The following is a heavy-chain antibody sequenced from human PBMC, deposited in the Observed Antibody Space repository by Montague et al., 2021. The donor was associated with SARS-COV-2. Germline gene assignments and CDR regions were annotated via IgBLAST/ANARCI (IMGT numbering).Heavy chain of an antibody. D-gene: IGHD4/OR15-4a*01. J-gene: IGHJ4*02. CDR2: ILYNKGT. V-gene: IGHV4-59*08. CDR3: VRQPHDDGLDGAPDF. Sequence: SETLSLTCTVSGVSVTDYYWSWIRQPPGKGLEWVGDILYNKGTNFNPSLKSRVTISVDTSKNQFSLRLTSVTAADTAFYYCVRQPHDDGLDGAPDFWGQGTLVTVS. CDR1: GVSVTDYY.